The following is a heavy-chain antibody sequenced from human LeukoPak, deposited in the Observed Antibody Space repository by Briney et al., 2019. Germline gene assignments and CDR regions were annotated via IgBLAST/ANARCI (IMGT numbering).Heavy chain of an antibody. CDR3: AKDTTWTGTFGVY. Sequence: GSLRLSCAASGFTFSSYAMSWVRQAPGKGLEWVSTISGSGGSTYYADSVKGRFTISRDNSKNTLYLQMNNLRAEDTAVYYCAKDTTWTGTFGVYWGQGTLVTVSS. V-gene: IGHV3-23*01. J-gene: IGHJ4*02. D-gene: IGHD3-10*01. CDR1: GFTFSSYA. CDR2: ISGSGGST.